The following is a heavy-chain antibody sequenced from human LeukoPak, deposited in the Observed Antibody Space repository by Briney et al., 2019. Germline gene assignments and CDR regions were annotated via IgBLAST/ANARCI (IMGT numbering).Heavy chain of an antibody. D-gene: IGHD3-22*01. J-gene: IGHJ5*02. Sequence: SETLSLTCAVYGGSFSGYYWSWIRQPPGKGLEWIGYIYYSGSTNYNPSLKSRVTISVDTSKNQFSLKLSSVTAADTAVYYCARVGRYYDSSGYEPWGQGTLVTVSS. CDR2: IYYSGST. V-gene: IGHV4-59*01. CDR3: ARVGRYYDSSGYEP. CDR1: GGSFSGYY.